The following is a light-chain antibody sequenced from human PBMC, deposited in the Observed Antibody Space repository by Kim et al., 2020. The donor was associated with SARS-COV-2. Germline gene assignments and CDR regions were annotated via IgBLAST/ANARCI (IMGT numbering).Light chain of an antibody. CDR1: QSISGY. V-gene: IGKV1-39*01. J-gene: IGKJ2*01. Sequence: DIQMTQSPSSLSASVGDRVTITCRASQSISGYLNWYQQKPGKAPKLLIYAASSLQSGVPSRFSGSGSGTDFTLTISSLQPEDFATYYCQQSYSTPYTLGQGTKLEI. CDR3: QQSYSTPYT. CDR2: AAS.